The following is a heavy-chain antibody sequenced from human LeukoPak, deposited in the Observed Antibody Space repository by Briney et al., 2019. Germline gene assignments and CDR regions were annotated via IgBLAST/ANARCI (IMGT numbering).Heavy chain of an antibody. CDR3: ARVGQGCFDL. CDR2: MYNSGGT. CDR1: GGSITSYY. V-gene: IGHV4-59*01. Sequence: SETLSLTCSVSGGSITSYYWSWIRQPPGKGREYTGYMYNSGGTNYNPSLKSRVTISVGTSKNQFSLKLGSVTAADTAVYYCARVGQGCFDLWGRGTLVTVSS. J-gene: IGHJ2*01.